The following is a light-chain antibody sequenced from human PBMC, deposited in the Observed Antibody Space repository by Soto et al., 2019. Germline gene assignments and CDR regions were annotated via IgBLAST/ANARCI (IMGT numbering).Light chain of an antibody. CDR2: DTS. Sequence: EIVLTQSPVTLSLSPGERATLSCRASQSVSIYLAWYQQKPGQAPRLLIYDTSTRATGIPARFSGSGSGTDFTLTVSSLEPEDFAVYYCQQRSSWPPWTFGQGTKVEIK. CDR3: QQRSSWPPWT. CDR1: QSVSIY. J-gene: IGKJ1*01. V-gene: IGKV3-11*01.